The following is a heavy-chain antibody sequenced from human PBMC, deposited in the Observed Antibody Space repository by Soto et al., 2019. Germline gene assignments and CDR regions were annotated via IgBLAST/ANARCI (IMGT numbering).Heavy chain of an antibody. Sequence: QVQLVQSGAEVKKPESSVKVSCKAPGGTFSTYAISWVRQAPGQGLEWMGGIIPMFGTANYAQRFQDRVTXXXXXXXXXVXXXXXXXXXXXTAVYFCXXXXQLWLRRINNGYSGWGQGTLVTVSS. CDR3: XXXXQLWLRRINNGYSG. CDR2: IIPMFGTA. CDR1: GGTFSTYA. D-gene: IGHD5-12*01. J-gene: IGHJ4*02. V-gene: IGHV1-69*05.